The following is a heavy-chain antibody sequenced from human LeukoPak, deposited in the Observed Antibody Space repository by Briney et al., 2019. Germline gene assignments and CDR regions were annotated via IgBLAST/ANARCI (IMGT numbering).Heavy chain of an antibody. CDR2: IIPIFGTA. CDR3: ARDLLTGKDY. V-gene: IGHV1-69*01. Sequence: ASVKVSCKASGGTFSSYAISWVRQAPGQGLEWMGGIIPIFGTANYAQKFQGRVTITADESTSTAYMELSSLRSEDTAVYYCARDLLTGKDYWGQGTLVTVPS. J-gene: IGHJ4*02. D-gene: IGHD7-27*01. CDR1: GGTFSSYA.